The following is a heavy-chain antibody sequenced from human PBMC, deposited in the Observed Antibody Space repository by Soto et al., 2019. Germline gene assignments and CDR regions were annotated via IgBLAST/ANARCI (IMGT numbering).Heavy chain of an antibody. CDR1: GYTFTSYY. Sequence: ASLKVSCKASGYTFTSYYMHWVRQAPGQGLEWMGIINPSGGSTSYAQKFQGRVTMTRDTSTSAVYMELSSLRSEDTAVYYCAGGSEGYDSSHWGQGTLVTVLL. D-gene: IGHD3-22*01. V-gene: IGHV1-46*01. CDR3: AGGSEGYDSSH. CDR2: INPSGGST. J-gene: IGHJ4*02.